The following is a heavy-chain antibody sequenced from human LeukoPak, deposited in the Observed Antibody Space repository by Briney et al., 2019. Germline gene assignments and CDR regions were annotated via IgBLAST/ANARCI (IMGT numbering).Heavy chain of an antibody. J-gene: IGHJ5*02. CDR3: ARAIGTYNWFDP. V-gene: IGHV3-9*01. Sequence: GGSLRLSCAASGFTFDDYAMHWVRQAPGKGLEWVSGISWNSGSIGYADSVKGRFTISRDNAKNSLYLEMNSLRAEDTAVYYCARAIGTYNWFDPWGQGTLVTVSS. CDR1: GFTFDDYA. CDR2: ISWNSGSI. D-gene: IGHD3-22*01.